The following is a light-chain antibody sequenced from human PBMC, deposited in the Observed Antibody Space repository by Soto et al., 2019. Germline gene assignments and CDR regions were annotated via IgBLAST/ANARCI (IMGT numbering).Light chain of an antibody. CDR3: GSWDSSLSAYV. V-gene: IGLV1-51*01. J-gene: IGLJ1*01. Sequence: QSVLTQPPSVSAAPGQRVTISCSGSSSNIGGNSVSWYQQLPGTAPKLLIYDDDKRPSGIPDRFSGSKSGTSATLGITGFQTGDEADYYCGSWDSSLSAYVFGTGTQLT. CDR1: SSNIGGNS. CDR2: DDD.